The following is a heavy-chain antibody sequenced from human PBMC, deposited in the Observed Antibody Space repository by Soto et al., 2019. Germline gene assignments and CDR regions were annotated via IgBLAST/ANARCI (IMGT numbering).Heavy chain of an antibody. Sequence: SVKVSCKASGCTFSSYAISWVRQAPGQGLEWMGGIIPIFGTANYAQKFQGRVTITADESTSTAYMELSSLRSEDTAVNYCARVTRAMATARAFDIWGQGTMVTVSS. CDR3: ARVTRAMATARAFDI. J-gene: IGHJ3*02. CDR1: GCTFSSYA. D-gene: IGHD5-18*01. CDR2: IIPIFGTA. V-gene: IGHV1-69*13.